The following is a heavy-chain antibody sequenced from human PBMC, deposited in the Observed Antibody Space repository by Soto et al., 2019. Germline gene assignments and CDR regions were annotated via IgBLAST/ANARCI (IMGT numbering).Heavy chain of an antibody. J-gene: IGHJ2*01. V-gene: IGHV1-46*01. D-gene: IGHD4-17*01. Sequence: QVQLVQSGAEVKKPGASVEVSCKASGYTFTTYYIHWVRHAPGQGLEWMGVINAGGVSTKYASKFQDRVTMTRDMYTSAVYIDVSSLRSEDTAVYFCARGGNGDNVGYWYFDLWGRSPLVTVSP. CDR2: INAGGVST. CDR3: ARGGNGDNVGYWYFDL. CDR1: GYTFTTYY.